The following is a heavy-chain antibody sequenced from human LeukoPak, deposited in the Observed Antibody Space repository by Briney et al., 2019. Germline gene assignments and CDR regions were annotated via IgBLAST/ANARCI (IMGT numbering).Heavy chain of an antibody. Sequence: ASVKVSCKAAGYTFTNYYMHWVRQAPGQGLEWMGWINPNSGDTKYAQKFQGRVTMTRDTSISTAYMELSRLRSDDTAVYYCATQRGSYLWGTDFDYWGQGTLVTVSS. J-gene: IGHJ4*02. D-gene: IGHD3-16*01. CDR2: INPNSGDT. CDR3: ATQRGSYLWGTDFDY. V-gene: IGHV1-2*02. CDR1: GYTFTNYY.